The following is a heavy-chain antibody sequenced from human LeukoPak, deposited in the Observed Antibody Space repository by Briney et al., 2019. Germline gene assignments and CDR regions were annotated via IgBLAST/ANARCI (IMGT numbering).Heavy chain of an antibody. CDR2: MNPNSGNT. D-gene: IGHD2-21*01. CDR1: GYTSTSYD. V-gene: IGHV1-8*01. CDR3: ARRMWRRPPKAHNDWFDP. J-gene: IGHJ5*02. Sequence: ASVKVSCKASGYTSTSYDINWVRQATGQGLEWMGWMNPNSGNTGYAQKFQGRVTMTRNTSISTAYMELSSLRSEDTAVYYCARRMWRRPPKAHNDWFDPWGQGTLVTVSS.